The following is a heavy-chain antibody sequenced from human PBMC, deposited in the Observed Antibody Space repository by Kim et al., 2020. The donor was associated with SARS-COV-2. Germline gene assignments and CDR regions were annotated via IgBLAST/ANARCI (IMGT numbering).Heavy chain of an antibody. Sequence: SRTNCADPLKGRCTISRDNAKNTLYLQINSLRVEDTAVYYCARSRYNGQDVWGQGTTVTVSS. J-gene: IGHJ6*02. CDR2: SRT. V-gene: IGHV3-74*01. CDR3: ARSRYNGQDV.